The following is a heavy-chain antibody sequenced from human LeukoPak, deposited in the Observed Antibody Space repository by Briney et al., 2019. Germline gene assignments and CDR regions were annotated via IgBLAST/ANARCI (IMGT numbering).Heavy chain of an antibody. V-gene: IGHV3-33*01. D-gene: IGHD2-2*01. CDR2: IWYDGSNK. CDR1: GFTFSSYG. Sequence: GGSLRLSCAASGFTFSSYGMHWVRQAPGKGLEWVAVIWYDGSNKYYADSVKGRFTISRDNSKNTLYLQMNSLRAGDTAVYYCATHCSSTSCPDYWGQGTLVTVSS. J-gene: IGHJ4*02. CDR3: ATHCSSTSCPDY.